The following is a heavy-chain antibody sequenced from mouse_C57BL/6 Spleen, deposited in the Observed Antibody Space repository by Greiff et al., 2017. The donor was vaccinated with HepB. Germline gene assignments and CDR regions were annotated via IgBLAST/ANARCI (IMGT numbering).Heavy chain of an antibody. D-gene: IGHD2-4*01. V-gene: IGHV14-1*01. CDR3: TTVDDYEDSWFAY. Sequence: VQLQQSGAELVRPGASVKLSCTASGFNIKDYYMHWVKQRPEQGLEWIGRIDPEDGDTEYAPKFQGKATMTADTSSNTAYLQLSSLTSEDTAVYYCTTVDDYEDSWFAYWGQGTLVTVSA. CDR2: IDPEDGDT. J-gene: IGHJ3*01. CDR1: GFNIKDYY.